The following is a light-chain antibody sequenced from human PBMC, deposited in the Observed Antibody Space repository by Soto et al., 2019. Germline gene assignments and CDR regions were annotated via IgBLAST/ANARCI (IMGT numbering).Light chain of an antibody. J-gene: IGKJ1*01. CDR1: QSISNW. CDR3: QQYNTYS. V-gene: IGKV1-5*01. Sequence: DIQMTQSPSTLPASVGDRVTITCRASQSISNWLAWYQQKPVTAPKLLIYHASTLESGVPSRFSGSGSGTEFSLTISSLQHDEFATYYCQQYNTYSFGQGTKVEIK. CDR2: HAS.